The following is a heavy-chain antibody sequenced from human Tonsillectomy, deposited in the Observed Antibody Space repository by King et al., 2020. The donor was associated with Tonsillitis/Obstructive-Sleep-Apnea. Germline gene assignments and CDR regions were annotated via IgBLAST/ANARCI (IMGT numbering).Heavy chain of an antibody. J-gene: IGHJ3*02. Sequence: VQLVESGAEVKKPGESLKISCKGSGYSFTNYWIAWVRQMPGKGLEWMGIIYPGDSDTRYSPSFQGQVTISADKSISTAYLQWSSLKASDSAMYYCARRGVTTVTTDAFDIWGQGTMVTVSS. CDR1: GYSFTNYW. D-gene: IGHD4-17*01. CDR3: ARRGVTTVTTDAFDI. V-gene: IGHV5-51*01. CDR2: IYPGDSDT.